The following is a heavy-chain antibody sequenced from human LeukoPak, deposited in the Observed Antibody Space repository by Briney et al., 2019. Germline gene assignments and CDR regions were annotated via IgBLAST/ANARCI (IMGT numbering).Heavy chain of an antibody. V-gene: IGHV1-24*01. CDR1: GYTLTELS. J-gene: IGHJ4*02. Sequence: GASVKVSCKVSGYTLTELSMHWVRQAPGKGLEWMGGFDPEDGETIYAQKFQGRVTMTEDTSTDTAYMELSSLRSEDTAVYYCATAPRGLLWFGELLYAYWGQGTLVTVSS. CDR3: ATAPRGLLWFGELLYAY. CDR2: FDPEDGET. D-gene: IGHD3-10*01.